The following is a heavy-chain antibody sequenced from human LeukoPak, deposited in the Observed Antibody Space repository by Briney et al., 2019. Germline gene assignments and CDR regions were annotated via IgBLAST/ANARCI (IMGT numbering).Heavy chain of an antibody. D-gene: IGHD5-24*01. V-gene: IGHV1-18*01. CDR2: ISGYQGST. Sequence: ASVKVSCKASGYTFTNYGSTWVRQAPGQGLEWMGWISGYQGSTKYAQNFQGRVTMTIDTSTSTAYMDLRSLRSDDTAIYFCARSDLGTIPAGPLNYWGQGTLVAVSS. CDR3: ARSDLGTIPAGPLNY. CDR1: GYTFTNYG. J-gene: IGHJ4*02.